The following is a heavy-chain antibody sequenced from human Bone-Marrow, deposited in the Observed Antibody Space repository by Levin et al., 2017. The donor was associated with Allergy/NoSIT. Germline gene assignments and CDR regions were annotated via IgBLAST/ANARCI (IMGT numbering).Heavy chain of an antibody. CDR3: ATTYGSESYAPI. CDR2: ISYDGSNK. J-gene: IGHJ4*02. V-gene: IGHV3-30*03. Sequence: GGSLRLSCAASGFTFSSYGMHWVRQAPGKGLEWVAVISYDGSNKYYADSVKGRFTISRDNSKNTLSLQMNSLRAEDTAVYYCATTYGSESYAPIWGQGTLVTVSS. D-gene: IGHD3-10*01. CDR1: GFTFSSYG.